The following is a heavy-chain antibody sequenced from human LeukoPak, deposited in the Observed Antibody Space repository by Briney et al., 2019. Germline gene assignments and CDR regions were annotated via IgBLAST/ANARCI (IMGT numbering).Heavy chain of an antibody. CDR1: GGSFSGYY. CDR2: IYYSGST. CDR3: ARVSSGYSNYFDY. Sequence: SETLSLTCAVNGGSFSGYYWIWIRQPPGKGLEWIGYIYYSGSTNYNPSLKSRVTISVDTSKNQFSLKLSSVTAADTAVYYCARVSSGYSNYFDYWGQGTLVTVSS. J-gene: IGHJ4*02. D-gene: IGHD3-22*01. V-gene: IGHV4-59*01.